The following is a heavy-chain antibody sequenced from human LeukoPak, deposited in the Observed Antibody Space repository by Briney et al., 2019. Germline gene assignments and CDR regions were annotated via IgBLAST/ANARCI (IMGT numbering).Heavy chain of an antibody. CDR3: ARGGYSYGPPPHYFDY. D-gene: IGHD5-18*01. J-gene: IGHJ4*02. CDR2: ISSSGSTI. Sequence: GGSPRLSCAASGFTFSDYYMSWIRQAPGKGLEWVSYISSSGSTIYYADSVKGRFTISRDNAKNSLYLQMNSLRAEDTAVYYCARGGYSYGPPPHYFDYWGQGTLVTVSS. CDR1: GFTFSDYY. V-gene: IGHV3-11*04.